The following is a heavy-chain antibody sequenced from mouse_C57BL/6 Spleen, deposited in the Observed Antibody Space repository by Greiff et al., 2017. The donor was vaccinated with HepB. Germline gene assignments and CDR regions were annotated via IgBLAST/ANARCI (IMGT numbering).Heavy chain of an antibody. CDR2: IGPSDSYT. V-gene: IGHV1-69*01. CDR3: ARLRRGWSDY. D-gene: IGHD2-12*01. CDR1: GYTFTSYW. J-gene: IGHJ2*01. Sequence: QVQLQQSGAELVMPGASVKLSCKASGYTFTSYWMHWVKQRPGQGLEWIGEIGPSDSYTNYNQKFKGKSTFAVDKSSSTAYMQLSSLTSEDSAVYYCARLRRGWSDYWGQGTTLTVSS.